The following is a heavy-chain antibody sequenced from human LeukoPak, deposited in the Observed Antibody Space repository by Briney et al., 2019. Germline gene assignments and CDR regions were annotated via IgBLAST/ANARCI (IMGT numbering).Heavy chain of an antibody. J-gene: IGHJ4*02. Sequence: GGSLRLSCAASGSTFSSSAMSWVRQAPGKGLEWVSYISSSGSTIYYADSVRGRFTISRDNAKNSLYLQMNSLRAEDTAVYYCARVRGATDYWGQGTLVTVSS. CDR2: ISSSGSTI. CDR3: ARVRGATDY. D-gene: IGHD3-10*01. CDR1: GSTFSSSA. V-gene: IGHV3-48*04.